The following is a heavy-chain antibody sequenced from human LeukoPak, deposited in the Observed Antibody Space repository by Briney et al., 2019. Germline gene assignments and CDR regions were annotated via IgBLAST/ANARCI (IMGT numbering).Heavy chain of an antibody. CDR3: ARDIRGLRPFDP. J-gene: IGHJ5*02. D-gene: IGHD3-16*01. V-gene: IGHV1-18*01. CDR2: ISAYNGNT. CDR1: GYTFTSYG. Sequence: ASVKVSCRASGYTFTSYGISWVRQAPGQGLEWMGWISAYNGNTNYAQKLQGRVTMTTDTSTSTAYMELRSLRSDDTAVYYCARDIRGLRPFDPWGQGTLVTVSS.